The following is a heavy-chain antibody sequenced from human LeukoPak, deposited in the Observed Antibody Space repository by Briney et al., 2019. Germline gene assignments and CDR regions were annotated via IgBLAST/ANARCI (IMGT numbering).Heavy chain of an antibody. D-gene: IGHD3-10*01. V-gene: IGHV3-23*01. Sequence: GGSLRLSCAASGFTFSSFAMDWVRQAPGKGLEWVSAISGSGDNTYYADSVKGRFTISRDNSKSTLYLQMNSLRADDTAVYYCAKASGSPYYFDYWGQGTLVTVSS. CDR2: ISGSGDNT. CDR1: GFTFSSFA. CDR3: AKASGSPYYFDY. J-gene: IGHJ4*02.